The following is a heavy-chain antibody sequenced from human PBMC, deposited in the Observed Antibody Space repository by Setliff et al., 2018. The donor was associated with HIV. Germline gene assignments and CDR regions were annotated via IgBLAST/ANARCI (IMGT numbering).Heavy chain of an antibody. V-gene: IGHV4-39*02. CDR2: IYYIGST. CDR1: GFTFSSYSMN. D-gene: IGHD3-10*01. J-gene: IGHJ5*02. Sequence: GSLRLSCAASGFTFSSYSMNWVRQAPGKGLELIGTIYYIGSTSYNPSLESRLTISVDTSSNHFSLRLTSVTAADTAVYYCARATSPRPMVRGGWFDPWGQGTLVTVSS. CDR3: ARATSPRPMVRGGWFDP.